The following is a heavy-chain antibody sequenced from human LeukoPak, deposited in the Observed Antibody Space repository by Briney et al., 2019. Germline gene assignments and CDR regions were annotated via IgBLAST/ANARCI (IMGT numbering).Heavy chain of an antibody. Sequence: PGGSLRLSCAASGVTVRSNYMTWVRQAPGKGLEWVSVIYTGGSTYYADSVKGRFTISRDNSKNTLYLQMNSLRAEDTAVYYCTTTGGSYGAYYMDVWGKGTTVTVSS. CDR3: TTTGGSYGAYYMDV. CDR1: GVTVRSNY. CDR2: IYTGGST. J-gene: IGHJ6*03. D-gene: IGHD1-26*01. V-gene: IGHV3-53*01.